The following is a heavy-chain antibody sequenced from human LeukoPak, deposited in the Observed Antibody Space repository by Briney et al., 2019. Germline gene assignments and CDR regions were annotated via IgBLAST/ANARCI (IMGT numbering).Heavy chain of an antibody. V-gene: IGHV3-30*01. CDR2: ISYDGSNK. CDR3: ARASDYYDSKYWYFDL. CDR1: GFTFSSYA. Sequence: GRSLRLSCAASGFTFSSYAMHWVRQAPGKGLEWVAVISYDGSNKYYADSVRGRFTISRDSSKDTLYLQMNSLRAEDTAVYYCARASDYYDSKYWYFDLWGRGTLVTVSS. J-gene: IGHJ2*01. D-gene: IGHD3-22*01.